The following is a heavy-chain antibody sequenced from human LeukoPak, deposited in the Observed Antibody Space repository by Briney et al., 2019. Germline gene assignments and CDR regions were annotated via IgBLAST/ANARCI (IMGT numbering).Heavy chain of an antibody. Sequence: AXVKVSYKASGYTFTSYDINWVRQAAGQGLEWMGWISAYNGNTNYAQKLQGRVTMTTDTSTSTAYMELRSLRSDDTAVYYCARGGGRGSPPLPYYFDYWGQGTLVTVSS. CDR2: ISAYNGNT. V-gene: IGHV1-18*01. CDR3: ARGGGRGSPPLPYYFDY. D-gene: IGHD1-26*01. J-gene: IGHJ4*02. CDR1: GYTFTSYD.